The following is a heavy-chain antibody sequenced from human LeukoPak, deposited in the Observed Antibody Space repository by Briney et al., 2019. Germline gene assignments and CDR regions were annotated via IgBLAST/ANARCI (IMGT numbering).Heavy chain of an antibody. CDR2: IYYSGST. J-gene: IGHJ3*02. CDR1: GGSISSYY. CDR3: ARPPEYCGGDCEYAFDI. Sequence: SETLSLTCTVSGGSISSYYWSWIRQPPGKGLEWIGYIYYSGSTNYNPSLKSRVTISVDTSKNQFPLKLSSVTAADTAVYYCARPPEYCGGDCEYAFDIWGQGTMVTVSS. D-gene: IGHD2-21*02. V-gene: IGHV4-59*08.